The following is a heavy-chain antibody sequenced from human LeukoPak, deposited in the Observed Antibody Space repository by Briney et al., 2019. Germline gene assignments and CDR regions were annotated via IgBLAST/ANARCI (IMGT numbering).Heavy chain of an antibody. CDR2: INDDGSAT. CDR1: GFTFSNYW. D-gene: IGHD3-9*01. Sequence: GGSLRLSCAASGFTFSNYWMHWVRQVPGKGLVWVSRINDDGSATFYADSVKGRFTISRDNAKNSLYLQMNSLRAEDTAVYYCARQYSDILTGYHRGELYWYFDLWGRGTLVTVSS. J-gene: IGHJ2*01. V-gene: IGHV3-74*01. CDR3: ARQYSDILTGYHRGELYWYFDL.